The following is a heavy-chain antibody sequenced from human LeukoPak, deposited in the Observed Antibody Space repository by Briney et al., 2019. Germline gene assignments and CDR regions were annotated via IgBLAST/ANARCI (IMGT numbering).Heavy chain of an antibody. V-gene: IGHV3-15*01. J-gene: IGHJ6*02. CDR2: ITRKGDGATI. Sequence: GGSLRLSCAASGFHFPYAWMSWVRQAPGKGLEWVGRITRKGDGATIDYAAPVKRRFAISRDDSRSTLYLQMNSLKTEDTAVYYCSTLRLDYGGDSDYYYGMDVWGQGTTVTVSS. CDR1: GFHFPYAW. CDR3: STLRLDYGGDSDYYYGMDV. D-gene: IGHD4-23*01.